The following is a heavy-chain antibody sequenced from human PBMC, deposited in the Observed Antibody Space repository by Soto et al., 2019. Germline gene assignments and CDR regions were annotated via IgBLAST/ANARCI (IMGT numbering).Heavy chain of an antibody. V-gene: IGHV3-23*01. Sequence: EVQLLESGGGLVQPGGSLRLSCAASGFTFSSYAMNWVRQAPGNGLVWVSAISGSGGSRYYADSVKGRFTISRDNSKNTLYLQLNSLRAEDTAVYYCAKTVDSIELRWFDPWGQGTLVTVSS. D-gene: IGHD1-7*01. J-gene: IGHJ5*02. CDR2: ISGSGGSR. CDR1: GFTFSSYA. CDR3: AKTVDSIELRWFDP.